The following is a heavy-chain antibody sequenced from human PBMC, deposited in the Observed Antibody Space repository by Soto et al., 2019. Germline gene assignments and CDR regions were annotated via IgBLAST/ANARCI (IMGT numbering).Heavy chain of an antibody. V-gene: IGHV3-23*01. J-gene: IGHJ3*02. CDR3: TKDAEAYDFAFDK. CDR1: GFSFSNYG. D-gene: IGHD3-3*01. Sequence: GGSLRLFCATSGFSFSNYGMNWVRQAPGKGLEWVSGITKTGRSTFIADSVRGRFTISRDNLKNIMYLQMNSLRVDDTALYYCTKDAEAYDFAFDKWGQGTMVTVSS. CDR2: ITKTGRST.